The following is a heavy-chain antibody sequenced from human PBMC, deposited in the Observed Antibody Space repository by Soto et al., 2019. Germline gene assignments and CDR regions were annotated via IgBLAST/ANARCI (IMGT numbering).Heavy chain of an antibody. J-gene: IGHJ4*02. V-gene: IGHV1-69*13. CDR3: ATQLRSIAARPLDY. CDR2: IIPIFGTA. CDR1: GGTFSSYA. Sequence: SVKVSCKASGGTFSSYAISWVRQARGQGLEWMGGIIPIFGTANYAQKFQGRVTITADESTSTAYMELSSLRSEDTAVYYCATQLRSIAARPLDYWGQGTLVTVSS. D-gene: IGHD6-6*01.